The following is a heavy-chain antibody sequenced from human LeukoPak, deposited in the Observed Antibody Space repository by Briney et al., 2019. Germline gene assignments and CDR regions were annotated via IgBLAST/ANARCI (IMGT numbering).Heavy chain of an antibody. CDR1: GFTFSSYS. CDR2: ISSSSSYI. CDR3: TTDSTVTSDGDVFDI. J-gene: IGHJ3*02. D-gene: IGHD4-17*01. Sequence: AGSLRLSCAASGFTFSSYSMNWVRQAPGKGLEWVSSISSSSSYIYYADSVKGRFTISRDNAKNSLYLQMNSLRAEDTAVYYCTTDSTVTSDGDVFDIWGQGTMVTVSS. V-gene: IGHV3-21*03.